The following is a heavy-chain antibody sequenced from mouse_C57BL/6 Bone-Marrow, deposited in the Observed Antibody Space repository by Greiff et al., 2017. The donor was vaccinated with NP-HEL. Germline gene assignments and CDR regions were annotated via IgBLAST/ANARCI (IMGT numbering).Heavy chain of an antibody. CDR1: GFTFSDYY. V-gene: IGHV5-12*01. Sequence: EVQRVESGGGLVQPGGSLKLSCAASGFTFSDYYMYWVRQTPEKRLEWVAYISNGGGSTYYQDTVKGRFTISRDNAKNTLYLQMSRLKSEDTAMYYCASLYYGNYWYFDVWGTGTTVTVSS. CDR2: ISNGGGST. D-gene: IGHD2-1*01. CDR3: ASLYYGNYWYFDV. J-gene: IGHJ1*03.